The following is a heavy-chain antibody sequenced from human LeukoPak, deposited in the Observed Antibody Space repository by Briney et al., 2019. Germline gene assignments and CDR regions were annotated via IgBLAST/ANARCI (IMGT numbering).Heavy chain of an antibody. CDR2: IYYSGST. Sequence: SETLSLTCTVSGGSVSSGSYYWSWIRQPPGKGLKWIGYIYYSGSTNYNPSLKSRVTISVDTSKNQFSLKLSSVTAADTAVYYCARYIMGYSSSWYYFDYWGQGTLVTVSS. D-gene: IGHD6-13*01. CDR1: GGSVSSGSYY. J-gene: IGHJ4*02. V-gene: IGHV4-61*01. CDR3: ARYIMGYSSSWYYFDY.